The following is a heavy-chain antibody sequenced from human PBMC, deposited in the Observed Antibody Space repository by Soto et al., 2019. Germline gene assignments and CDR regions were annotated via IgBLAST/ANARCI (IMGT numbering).Heavy chain of an antibody. J-gene: IGHJ4*02. CDR3: AGGPGVARNY. V-gene: IGHV4-30-2*01. Sequence: QLQLQESGSGLVKPSQTLSLTCAVSGGSISSGGYSWSWIRQPPGKGLEWIGYIYHSGSTYYNPPLKSRVTRSVDRSKNQFSLKRSSVTAADTAVYYCAGGPGVARNYWGQGTLVTVSS. CDR2: IYHSGST. CDR1: GGSISSGGYS. D-gene: IGHD5-12*01.